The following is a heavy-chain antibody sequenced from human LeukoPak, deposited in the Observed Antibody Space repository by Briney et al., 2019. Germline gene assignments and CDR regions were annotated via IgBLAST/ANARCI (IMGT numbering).Heavy chain of an antibody. CDR3: ARDPSLPYCSGGSCYSHYYYYGMDV. Sequence: GGSLRLSCAASGFTVSSNYMSWVRQAPGKGLEGVSVIYSGGSTYYADSVKGRFTISRDNSKNTLYLQMNSLRAEDTAVYYCARDPSLPYCSGGSCYSHYYYYGMDVWGQGTTVTVSS. CDR1: GFTVSSNY. D-gene: IGHD2-15*01. CDR2: IYSGGST. J-gene: IGHJ6*02. V-gene: IGHV3-53*01.